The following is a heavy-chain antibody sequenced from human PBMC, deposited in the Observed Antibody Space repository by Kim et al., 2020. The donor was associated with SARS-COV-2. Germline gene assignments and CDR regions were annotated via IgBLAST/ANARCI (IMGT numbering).Heavy chain of an antibody. Sequence: SETLSLTCTVSGGSISSGGYYWSWIGQPQGKGLEWFGYFYYSGSTYNNPSLKSRVTISVDTSKNQFSLKLSSVPAADTAVYYCARQYSGSVLHIDYWGQGTLVTVSS. CDR1: GGSISSGGYY. CDR2: FYYSGST. D-gene: IGHD1-26*01. CDR3: ARQYSGSVLHIDY. J-gene: IGHJ4*02. V-gene: IGHV4-31*03.